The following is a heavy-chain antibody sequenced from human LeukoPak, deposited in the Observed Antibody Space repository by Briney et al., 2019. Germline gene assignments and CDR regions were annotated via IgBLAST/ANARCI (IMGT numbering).Heavy chain of an antibody. V-gene: IGHV7-4-1*02. CDR2: INTNTGNP. CDR3: ARGDSGLRYFDWIIHDQYYFDY. D-gene: IGHD3-9*01. CDR1: GYTFTSYG. J-gene: IGHJ4*02. Sequence: GASVKVSCKASGYTFTSYGISWVRQAPGQGLEWMGWINTNTGNPTYAQGFTGRFVFSLDTSDSTAYLQISSLKAEDTAVYYCARGDSGLRYFDWIIHDQYYFDYWGQGTLVTVSS.